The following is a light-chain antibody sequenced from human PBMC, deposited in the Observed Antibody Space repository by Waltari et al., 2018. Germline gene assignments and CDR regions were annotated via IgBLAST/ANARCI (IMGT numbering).Light chain of an antibody. V-gene: IGKV3-20*01. CDR3: QQYDGSVVT. CDR2: GAS. J-gene: IGKJ4*01. Sequence: LTQSPGTLSVSPGARVTVSCRASQTITGSWLTWYHQKPGQAPRLLIYGASNRAPGIPDRFSGSGSGTDFTLTISRLEPEDSAVYYCQQYDGSVVTFGGGTKVEIK. CDR1: QTITGSW.